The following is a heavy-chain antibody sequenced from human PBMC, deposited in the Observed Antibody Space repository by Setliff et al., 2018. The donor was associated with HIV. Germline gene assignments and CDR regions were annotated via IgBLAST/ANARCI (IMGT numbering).Heavy chain of an antibody. Sequence: SETLSLTCAVSGYSIGTNEWWGWIRQPPGKGLAWIGYISNSGKIYYDPSLNSRVTLSADTSKNQLSLKLTSVTAEDTGVYYCARTVPHSAAQDAFDIWGQGTVVTVS. CDR2: ISNSGKI. V-gene: IGHV4-28*05. CDR1: GYSIGTNEW. J-gene: IGHJ3*02. CDR3: ARTVPHSAAQDAFDI. D-gene: IGHD4-4*01.